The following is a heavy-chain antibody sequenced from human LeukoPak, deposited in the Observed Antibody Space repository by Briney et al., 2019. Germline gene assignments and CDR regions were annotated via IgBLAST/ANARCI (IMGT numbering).Heavy chain of an antibody. V-gene: IGHV4-4*07. CDR3: ARDPYSSGWYGDAFDI. CDR1: GGSISSYY. Sequence: SETLSLTCTVSGGSISSYYWSWIRQPAGKGLEWIGRIYTSGSTNYNPSLKSRVTMSVDTSKNQFSLKLSSVTAADTAVYYCARDPYSSGWYGDAFDIWGQGTMVTVSS. CDR2: IYTSGST. D-gene: IGHD6-19*01. J-gene: IGHJ3*02.